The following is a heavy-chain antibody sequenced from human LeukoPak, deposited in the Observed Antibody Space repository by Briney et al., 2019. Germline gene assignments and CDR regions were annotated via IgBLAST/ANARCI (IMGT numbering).Heavy chain of an antibody. V-gene: IGHV3-30-3*01. J-gene: IGHJ5*02. Sequence: GGSLRLSCEASGFAFSTYALHWVGQAPGKGLEWVTAISYDGTSQYYADSVRGRFTISRDNSRGSLFLQMNSLRAEDTAVYYCASDPGAWGQGTLVTVSS. D-gene: IGHD1-1*01. CDR3: ASDPGA. CDR2: ISYDGTSQ. CDR1: GFAFSTYA.